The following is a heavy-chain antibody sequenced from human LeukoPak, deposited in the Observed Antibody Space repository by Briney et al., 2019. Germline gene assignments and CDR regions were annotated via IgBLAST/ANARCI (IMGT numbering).Heavy chain of an antibody. CDR3: ARVVTWFDP. V-gene: IGHV3-7*04. CDR1: GFTFSSFW. CDR2: IKEDGSML. J-gene: IGHJ5*02. Sequence: PGGSLRLSCAASGFTFSSFWMSWVRQAPGKGLEWVAHIKEDGSMLSYVDSVKGRFTISRDNAKNSVYLQMNSLRAEDTAVYYCARVVTWFDPWGQGSLVTV.